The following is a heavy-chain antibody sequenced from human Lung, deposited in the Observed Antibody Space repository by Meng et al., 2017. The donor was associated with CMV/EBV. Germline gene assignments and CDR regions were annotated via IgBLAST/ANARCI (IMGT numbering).Heavy chain of an antibody. D-gene: IGHD2-2*02. V-gene: IGHV3-74*01. CDR2: ISSDGSST. J-gene: IGHJ6*02. CDR3: VRGAMCSSTSCYKYYYYGMDV. CDR1: GFTFSTYW. Sequence: GESLKISCAASGFTFSTYWMHWVRQVPGKGLVWVSRISSDGSSTRSYADSVKGRFTISRDNAKNTLYLQMNSLRAEDTAVYYCVRGAMCSSTSCYKYYYYGMDVWXQWTTVTVSS.